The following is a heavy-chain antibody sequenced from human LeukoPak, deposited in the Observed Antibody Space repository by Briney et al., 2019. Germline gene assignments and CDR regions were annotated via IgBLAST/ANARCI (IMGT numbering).Heavy chain of an antibody. CDR3: AKTSGSGHHILLDYFDY. Sequence: GGSLRLSCAASGFTFSSYAMSWVRQAPGKGLEWVSSISSDGGRNTYHADSVKGRFTISRDNSRNTLYLQMNSLRAEDTALYYCAKTSGSGHHILLDYFDYWGQGTPVTVSS. V-gene: IGHV3-23*01. CDR1: GFTFSSYA. J-gene: IGHJ4*02. CDR2: ISSDGGRNT. D-gene: IGHD3-10*01.